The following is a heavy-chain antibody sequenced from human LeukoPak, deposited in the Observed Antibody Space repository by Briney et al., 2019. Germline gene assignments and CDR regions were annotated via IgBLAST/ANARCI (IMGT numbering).Heavy chain of an antibody. Sequence: PGGCLRLSCAASGFTFSDSYMSWIRQAPGKGLEWVSYISSSSTYTDYAGSVKGRFTISRDNARNSLYLQMNSLRDEDTAVYYCARAIMVSLGYDSRAYSQDWGQGSLVTVSS. D-gene: IGHD3-22*01. CDR1: GFTFSDSY. CDR3: ARAIMVSLGYDSRAYSQD. CDR2: ISSSSTYT. V-gene: IGHV3-11*06. J-gene: IGHJ4*02.